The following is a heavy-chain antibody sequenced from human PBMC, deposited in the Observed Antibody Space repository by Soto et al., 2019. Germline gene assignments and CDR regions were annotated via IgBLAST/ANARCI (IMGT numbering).Heavy chain of an antibody. CDR2: INPSGGST. CDR1: GYTFTSYY. CDR3: ARSEGFGDLYYYYYMDV. V-gene: IGHV1-46*03. J-gene: IGHJ6*03. Sequence: ASVKVSCKASGYTFTSYYMHWVRQAPGQGLEWMGIINPSGGSTSYAQKFQGRVTMTRDTSTSTVYMELGSLGSEDTAVYYCARSEGFGDLYYYYYMDVWGKGTTVTVSS. D-gene: IGHD3-10*01.